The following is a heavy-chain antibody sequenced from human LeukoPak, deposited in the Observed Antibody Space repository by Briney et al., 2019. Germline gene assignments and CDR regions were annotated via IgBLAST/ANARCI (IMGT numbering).Heavy chain of an antibody. CDR1: GGTFSSYA. Sequence: AASVKDSCKASGGTFSSYAISWVRQAPGQGLEWMGGIIPIFGTANYAQKFQGRVTITTDESTSTAYMELSSLRSEDTAVYYCARGGSGYDFYFDYWGQGTLVTVSS. CDR3: ARGGSGYDFYFDY. J-gene: IGHJ4*02. D-gene: IGHD5-12*01. V-gene: IGHV1-69*05. CDR2: IIPIFGTA.